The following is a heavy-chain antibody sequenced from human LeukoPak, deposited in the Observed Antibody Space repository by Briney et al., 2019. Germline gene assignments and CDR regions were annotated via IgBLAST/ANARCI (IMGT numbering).Heavy chain of an antibody. D-gene: IGHD4-17*01. CDR1: GFTFSSYA. CDR2: ISGSGGST. Sequence: GGSPRLSCAASGFTFSSYAMSWVRQAPGKGLEWVSAISGSGGSTYYADSVKGRFTISRDNSKNTLYLQMNSLRAEDTAVYYCAKAGDYGDFNWFDPWGQGTLVTVSS. J-gene: IGHJ5*02. CDR3: AKAGDYGDFNWFDP. V-gene: IGHV3-23*01.